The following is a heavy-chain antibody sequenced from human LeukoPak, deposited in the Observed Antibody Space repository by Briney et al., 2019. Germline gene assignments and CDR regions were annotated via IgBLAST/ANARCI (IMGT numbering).Heavy chain of an antibody. V-gene: IGHV1-24*01. CDR1: GYTLTELS. D-gene: IGHD1-1*01. CDR3: ALHINWNVVYGLRFDY. J-gene: IGHJ4*02. Sequence: WASVKVSCKVSGYTLTELSMHWVRQAPGRGLEWMGGFDPEDGETIYAQKFQGRVTMTEDTSTDTAYMELSSLRSEDTAVYYCALHINWNVVYGLRFDYWGQGTLVTVSS. CDR2: FDPEDGET.